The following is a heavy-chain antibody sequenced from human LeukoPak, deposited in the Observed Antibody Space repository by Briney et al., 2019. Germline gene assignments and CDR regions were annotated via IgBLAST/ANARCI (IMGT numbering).Heavy chain of an antibody. V-gene: IGHV3-15*07. J-gene: IGHJ3*02. D-gene: IGHD3-10*01. CDR2: IRSKTDGGTT. CDR3: ITDLGSGRRNDAFDI. CDR1: GFTYSSYW. Sequence: GGSLRLSCAASGFTYSSYWMHWVRQAPGKGLEWVGRIRSKTDGGTTDHAAPVKGRFTISRDDSKNTLYLQMNTLKTEDTAVYYCITDLGSGRRNDAFDIWGQGTMVTVSS.